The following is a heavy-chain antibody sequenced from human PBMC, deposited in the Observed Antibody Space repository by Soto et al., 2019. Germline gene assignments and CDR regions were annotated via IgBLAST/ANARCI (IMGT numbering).Heavy chain of an antibody. CDR3: ARVLGGMATVPFDY. CDR2: ISYEGSNK. CDR1: GFTFSSYA. D-gene: IGHD4-4*01. J-gene: IGHJ4*02. Sequence: GSLRLSCAASGFTFSSYAMHWVRQAPGTGLEWVAVISYEGSNKYYADSVKGRFTISRDNSKNTLYLQMNSLRTEDTAVYYCARVLGGMATVPFDYWGQGALVTVSS. V-gene: IGHV3-30-3*01.